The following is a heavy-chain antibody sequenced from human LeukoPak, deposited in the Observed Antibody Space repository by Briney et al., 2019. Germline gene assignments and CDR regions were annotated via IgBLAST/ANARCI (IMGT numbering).Heavy chain of an antibody. V-gene: IGHV1-69*13. CDR2: IIPIFGTA. CDR1: GGTFSSYA. J-gene: IGHJ4*02. Sequence: SVKVSCKASGGTFSSYAISWVRQAPGQGLEWMGGIIPIFGTANYAQKFQGRVTITADESTSTAYMELSSLRSEDTAVYYCAIRPRRGYYDSSGYYYNYWGQGTLVTVSS. D-gene: IGHD3-22*01. CDR3: AIRPRRGYYDSSGYYYNY.